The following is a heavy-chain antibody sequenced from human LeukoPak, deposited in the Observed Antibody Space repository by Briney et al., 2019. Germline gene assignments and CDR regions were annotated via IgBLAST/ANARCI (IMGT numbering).Heavy chain of an antibody. Sequence: PGGSLRLSCTASGFTFSSYEMNWVRQAPGKGLEWVSYISSSGSGIYYADSVKGRFTISRDNAENTLYMRMNSLRPEDTAVYYCARGYYSSSRFDSWGQGTLVTVSS. CDR3: ARGYYSSSRFDS. J-gene: IGHJ4*02. D-gene: IGHD6-13*01. CDR2: ISSSGSGI. V-gene: IGHV3-48*03. CDR1: GFTFSSYE.